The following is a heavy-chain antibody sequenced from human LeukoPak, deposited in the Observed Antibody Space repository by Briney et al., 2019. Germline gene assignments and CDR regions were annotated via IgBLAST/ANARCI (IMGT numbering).Heavy chain of an antibody. CDR1: GVSMSTTGYF. CDR3: AKIRSIMTTVFPDP. J-gene: IGHJ5*02. V-gene: IGHV3-53*01. Sequence: QTSETLSLTCTVSGVSMSTTGYFWSWVRQAPGKGLEWVSVIYGGGNTYYADSVKGRFTISRDTSKNTLYLQMNSLRAEDTAVYYCAKIRSIMTTVFPDPWGQGTLVTVSS. D-gene: IGHD4-11*01. CDR2: IYGGGNT.